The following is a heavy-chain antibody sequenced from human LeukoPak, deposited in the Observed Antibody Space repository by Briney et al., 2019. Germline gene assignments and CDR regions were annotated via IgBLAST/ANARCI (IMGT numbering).Heavy chain of an antibody. D-gene: IGHD3-22*01. CDR3: ARDPARFGSGYYPEN. J-gene: IGHJ4*02. CDR2: ISGSGGST. Sequence: GGSLRLSCAASGFTFSSYAMSWVRQAPGKGLEWVSAISGSGGSTYYADSVKGRFTISRDNSKNTLYLQMNSLRADDTSIYYCARDPARFGSGYYPENWGPGTQVTVSS. CDR1: GFTFSSYA. V-gene: IGHV3-23*01.